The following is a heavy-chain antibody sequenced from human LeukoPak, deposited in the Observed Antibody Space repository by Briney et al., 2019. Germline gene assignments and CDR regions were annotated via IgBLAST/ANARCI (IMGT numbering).Heavy chain of an antibody. D-gene: IGHD4-23*01. CDR3: ARDLRSRGYGGKGRDPWFDP. CDR2: IIPIFGTA. V-gene: IGHV1-69*13. Sequence: SVKVSCKASGGTFSSYAISWVRQAPGQGLEWMGGIIPIFGTANYAQKLKGRVTITAEESTRRAYMEVSRLRAEDTAVYYCARDLRSRGYGGKGRDPWFDPWGQGTLVTVSS. J-gene: IGHJ5*02. CDR1: GGTFSSYA.